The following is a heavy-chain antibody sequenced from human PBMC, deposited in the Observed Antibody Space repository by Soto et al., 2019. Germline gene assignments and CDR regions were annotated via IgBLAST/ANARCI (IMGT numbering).Heavy chain of an antibody. CDR2: ISYDGSNK. D-gene: IGHD3-3*01. CDR3: AKYDSWSGYSMDV. J-gene: IGHJ6*02. V-gene: IGHV3-30*18. Sequence: GGSLILSCAASGFTFSNFGMHWVRQAPGKGLEWVAVISYDGSNKYYPDSVKGRFTISRDNSKNTLYLQMNSLRAEDTAVYYCAKYDSWSGYSMDVWGQGTTVTVSS. CDR1: GFTFSNFG.